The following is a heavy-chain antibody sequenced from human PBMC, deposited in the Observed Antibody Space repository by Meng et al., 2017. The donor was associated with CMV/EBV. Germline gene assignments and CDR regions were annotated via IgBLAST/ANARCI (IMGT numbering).Heavy chain of an antibody. CDR1: GYTFTGYY. Sequence: ASVKVSCKASGYTFTGYYMHWVRQAPGQGLEWMGWINPNSGGTNYAQKFQGRVTMTRDTSISTAYMELSRLRSDDTAVYYCAREDDDFWSGYYPGDYWGQGTLVTVPQ. J-gene: IGHJ4*02. CDR3: AREDDDFWSGYYPGDY. CDR2: INPNSGGT. D-gene: IGHD3-3*01. V-gene: IGHV1-2*02.